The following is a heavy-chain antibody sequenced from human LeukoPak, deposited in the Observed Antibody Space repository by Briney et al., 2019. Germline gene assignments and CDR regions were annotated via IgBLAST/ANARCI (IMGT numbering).Heavy chain of an antibody. CDR3: AKDQYYYDSSGHYYPGYYGMDV. CDR1: GFTFSNYA. CDR2: ISDGGGGT. D-gene: IGHD3-22*01. V-gene: IGHV3-23*01. Sequence: AGSLRLSCAASGFTFSNYAMSWVRQAPGKGLEWVSGISDGGGGTYFADSVKGRFTISRDNSKNTLYLQMNSLRAEDTAVYYCAKDQYYYDSSGHYYPGYYGMDVWGQGSTVTVSS. J-gene: IGHJ6*02.